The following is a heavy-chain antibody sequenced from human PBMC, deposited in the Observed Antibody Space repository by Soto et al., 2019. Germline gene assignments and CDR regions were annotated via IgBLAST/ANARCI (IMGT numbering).Heavy chain of an antibody. D-gene: IGHD4-17*01. CDR2: IYWDDDK. J-gene: IGHJ6*02. CDR1: GFSLSVSEVG. V-gene: IGHV2-5*02. CDR3: AHTDYAGGGYNYGMDV. Sequence: QITLKESGPTLVKPTQTLTLTCTFSGFSLSVSEVGVGWIRQPPGKALEWLALIYWDDDKRYSPSLRSRLTITKDTTQNPVVLTMTNMDPVDTATYYCAHTDYAGGGYNYGMDVWGQGITVTVSS.